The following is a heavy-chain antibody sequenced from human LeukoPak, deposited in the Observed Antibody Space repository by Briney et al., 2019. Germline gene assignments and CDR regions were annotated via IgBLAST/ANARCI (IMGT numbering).Heavy chain of an antibody. Sequence: SETLSLTCTVSGGSISSSSYYWGWIRQPPGKGLEWIGSIYYSGSTYYNPSLKSRVTISVDTSKNQFSLKLSSVTAADTAVYYCAVGSSVAVDYYYGMDVWGQGTTVTVSS. J-gene: IGHJ6*02. CDR2: IYYSGST. D-gene: IGHD6-19*01. V-gene: IGHV4-39*07. CDR1: GGSISSSSYY. CDR3: AVGSSVAVDYYYGMDV.